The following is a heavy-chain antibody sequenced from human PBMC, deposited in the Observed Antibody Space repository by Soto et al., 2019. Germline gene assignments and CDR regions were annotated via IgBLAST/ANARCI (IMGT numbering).Heavy chain of an antibody. J-gene: IGHJ4*02. CDR3: ATSYYDFWSGLKYYFDY. CDR1: GGSFTGYY. D-gene: IGHD3-3*01. Sequence: SETLSLTCAVYGGSFTGYYWNWSRQSPGKGLEWIGEVTHSGGTKYNPSLKSRVTISVDTSKNQFSLKLNSVTAADTAVYYCATSYYDFWSGLKYYFDYWGRGTLVT. V-gene: IGHV4-34*01. CDR2: VTHSGGT.